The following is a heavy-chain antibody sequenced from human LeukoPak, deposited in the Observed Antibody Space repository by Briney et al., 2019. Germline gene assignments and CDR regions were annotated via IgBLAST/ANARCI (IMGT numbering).Heavy chain of an antibody. V-gene: IGHV3-23*01. Sequence: GGSLRLSCAASGFTFSSYGMSWVRQAPGKGLEWVSAISGSGGSTYYADSVKGRFTISRDNSKNTLYLQMNSLRAEDTAVYYCAKAISGSYSPYYMDVWGKGTTVTVSS. CDR3: AKAISGSYSPYYMDV. J-gene: IGHJ6*03. CDR2: ISGSGGST. CDR1: GFTFSSYG. D-gene: IGHD1-26*01.